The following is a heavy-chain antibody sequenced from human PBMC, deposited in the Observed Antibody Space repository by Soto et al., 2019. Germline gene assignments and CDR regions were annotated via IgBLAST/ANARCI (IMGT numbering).Heavy chain of an antibody. CDR3: AKDLTSGSYSYFDY. J-gene: IGHJ4*02. CDR1: GFTFSSYA. D-gene: IGHD1-26*01. V-gene: IGHV3-30*18. CDR2: ISYDGSSE. Sequence: GGSLRLSCAASGFTFSSYAMHWVRQAPGKGLEWVTAISYDGSSEYYADSVKGRFTISRDNSKNTLYLQMNSLRAEDTAVFYCAKDLTSGSYSYFDYWGQGALGTVSA.